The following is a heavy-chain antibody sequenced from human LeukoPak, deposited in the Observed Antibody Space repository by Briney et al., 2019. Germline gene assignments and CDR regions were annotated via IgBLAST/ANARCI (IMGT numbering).Heavy chain of an antibody. V-gene: IGHV3-21*01. CDR1: GFTFDTYT. D-gene: IGHD3-9*01. Sequence: GGSLRLSCAASGFTFDTYTMNWVRQAPGKGLEWVSSITASSTAIYSADSVKGRFTISRDNAKNFLYLQMNSLRAEDTAVYYCARTYYDILTGYNPYFDYWGQGILVTVSS. CDR2: ITASSTAI. CDR3: ARTYYDILTGYNPYFDY. J-gene: IGHJ4*02.